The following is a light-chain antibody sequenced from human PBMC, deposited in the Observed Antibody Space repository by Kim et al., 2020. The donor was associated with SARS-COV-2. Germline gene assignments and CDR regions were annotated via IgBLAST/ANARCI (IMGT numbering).Light chain of an antibody. CDR1: QSINTY. V-gene: IGKV1-39*01. CDR2: GAS. J-gene: IGKJ2*01. Sequence: DTQMTQSPSSLSASVGDRVTITCRASQSINTYLNWYQQKPGKAPKLLIYGASNLPSGVPSRFSGSGSGTDFPLTITTLQPEDLGTYYCQQRYSTFGQWTKLEI. CDR3: QQRYST.